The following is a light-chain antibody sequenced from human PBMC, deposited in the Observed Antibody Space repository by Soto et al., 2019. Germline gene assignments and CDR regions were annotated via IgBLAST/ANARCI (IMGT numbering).Light chain of an antibody. CDR1: SSDVGSYNS. Sequence: QSVLTQPASVSGSPGQSIAISCTGTSSDVGSYNSVSWYQQHPGKAPKLMIYEVSKRPSGVSDRFSGSKSGNTASLTISGLQAEDEADYYGCSCAGNTYVFGTGTKLTVL. J-gene: IGLJ1*01. V-gene: IGLV2-23*02. CDR2: EVS. CDR3: CSCAGNTYV.